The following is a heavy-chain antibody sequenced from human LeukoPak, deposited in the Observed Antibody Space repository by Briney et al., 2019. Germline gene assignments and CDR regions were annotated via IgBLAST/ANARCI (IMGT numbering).Heavy chain of an antibody. Sequence: ASVKVSCKASGYTFTGYYMHWVRQAPGQGLEWMGWINPNSGGTNHAQKFQGRVTMTRDTSISTAYMELSRLRSEDTAVYYCATGSCSSTSCHLYFDYWGQGTLVTVSS. J-gene: IGHJ4*02. CDR3: ATGSCSSTSCHLYFDY. CDR2: INPNSGGT. D-gene: IGHD2-2*01. CDR1: GYTFTGYY. V-gene: IGHV1-2*02.